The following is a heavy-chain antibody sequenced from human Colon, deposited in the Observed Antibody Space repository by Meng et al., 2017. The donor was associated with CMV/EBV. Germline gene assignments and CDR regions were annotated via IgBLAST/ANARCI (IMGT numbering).Heavy chain of an antibody. CDR3: AKGRGTAVAGPVNV. CDR2: IGWDGRTT. D-gene: IGHD6-19*01. J-gene: IGHJ6*02. V-gene: IGHV3-43D*03. CDR1: GFTFDDYA. Sequence: GESLKISCAASGFTFDDYAMYWVRQAPGKGLEWVSLIGWDGRTTYYADSVKGRFTISRDNTKNSLYLQMNSLRPEDSALYYCAKGRGTAVAGPVNVWGQGTTVTVSS.